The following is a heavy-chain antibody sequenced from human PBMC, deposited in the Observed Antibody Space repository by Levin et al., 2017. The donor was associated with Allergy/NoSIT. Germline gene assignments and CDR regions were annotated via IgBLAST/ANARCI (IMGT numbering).Heavy chain of an antibody. J-gene: IGHJ5*02. CDR1: GFTFSSYW. CDR3: ARGKDIAAAGRGWFDP. V-gene: IGHV3-74*01. CDR2: INSDGSST. Sequence: GESLKISCAASGFTFSSYWMHWVRQAPGKGLVWVSRINSDGSSTTYADSVKGRFTISRDNAKNTLYLQMNSLRAEDTAVYYCARGKDIAAAGRGWFDPWGQGTLVTVSS. D-gene: IGHD6-13*01.